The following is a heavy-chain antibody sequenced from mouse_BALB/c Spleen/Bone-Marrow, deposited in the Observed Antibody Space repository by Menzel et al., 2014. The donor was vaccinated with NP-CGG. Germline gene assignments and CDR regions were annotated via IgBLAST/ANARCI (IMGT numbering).Heavy chain of an antibody. CDR1: GYTFTNYY. V-gene: IGHV1S81*02. CDR2: INPGNGGT. Sequence: QVQLQQPGAELVKPGASVKLSCKPSGYTFTNYYIYWVKQRPGQGLEWIGEINPGNGGTNFNERFKSKATLTVDKFSTTAYILLTSLTSEDSAVYYCARGSPYWGQGTLVTVSA. CDR3: ARGSPY. J-gene: IGHJ3*01. D-gene: IGHD6-2*01.